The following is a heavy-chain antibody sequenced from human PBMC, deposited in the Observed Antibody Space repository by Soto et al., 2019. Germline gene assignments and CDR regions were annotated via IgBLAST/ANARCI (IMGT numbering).Heavy chain of an antibody. V-gene: IGHV1-69*12. CDR2: IIPIFGTA. D-gene: IGHD3-10*01. CDR1: GGTFSGYA. CDR3: ARGQVKYYGPGESFDY. Sequence: QVQLVQSGAEVKKPGSSVKVSCKASGGTFSGYAISWVRQAPGQGLEWMGGIIPIFGTANYAQKFQGRVTITADESTSTAYMELSSLRSEDTAVYYCARGQVKYYGPGESFDYWGQGTLVTVSS. J-gene: IGHJ4*02.